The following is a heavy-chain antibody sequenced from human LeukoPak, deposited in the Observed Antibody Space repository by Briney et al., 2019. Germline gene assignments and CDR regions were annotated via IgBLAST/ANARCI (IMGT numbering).Heavy chain of an antibody. J-gene: IGHJ4*02. D-gene: IGHD3-16*01. Sequence: GRSLRLSCTASGFTFGDYAMNWVRQAPGKGLEWVSSISSSSSYIKYADSVKGRFTVSRDNAKKSLYLQMNNLRAEDTAVYYCAIVAGGDPFDYWGQGTLVTVSS. CDR2: ISSSSSYI. V-gene: IGHV3-21*01. CDR1: GFTFGDYA. CDR3: AIVAGGDPFDY.